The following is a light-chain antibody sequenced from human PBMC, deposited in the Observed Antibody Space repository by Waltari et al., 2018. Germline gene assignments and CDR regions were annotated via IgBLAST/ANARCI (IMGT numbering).Light chain of an antibody. CDR1: SSNIGSNT. CDR2: SNN. Sequence: QSVLTQPPAASGTPGQRVTIPCSGSSSNIGSNTVNWYQQLPGTAPKLRLYSNNQRPSGVPDRFSGSKSGTSAALAISVLQSEDEADYYCAAWDDSLNGPGVFGGGTKLTVL. V-gene: IGLV1-44*01. CDR3: AAWDDSLNGPGV. J-gene: IGLJ2*01.